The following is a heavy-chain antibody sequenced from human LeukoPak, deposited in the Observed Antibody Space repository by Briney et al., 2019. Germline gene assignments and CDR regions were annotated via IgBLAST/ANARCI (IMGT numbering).Heavy chain of an antibody. CDR1: GGFISSNY. CDR3: ARLGGDGFDY. D-gene: IGHD4-17*01. CDR2: IYYSRSS. Sequence: SETLSLTCTVSGGFISSNYWSWIRQPPGRGLEWIGYIYYSRSSNYNPSLKSRVTISVDTSKNQFSLKLRSVTAADTAVYFCARLGGDGFDYWGQGTLVAVSS. V-gene: IGHV4-59*08. J-gene: IGHJ4*02.